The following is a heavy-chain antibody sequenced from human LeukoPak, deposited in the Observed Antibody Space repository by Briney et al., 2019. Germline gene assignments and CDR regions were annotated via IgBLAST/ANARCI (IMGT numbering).Heavy chain of an antibody. D-gene: IGHD3-10*01. J-gene: IGHJ6*04. CDR2: IKQDGSEK. Sequence: PGGSLRLSCAASGFSFGSYGMNWVRQAPGKGLEWVANIKQDGSEKYYVDSVKGRFTISRDNAKNSLSLQMNSLRAEDTAVYYCARDLSGGYYYGMDVWGKGTTVTVSS. CDR1: GFSFGSYG. CDR3: ARDLSGGYYYGMDV. V-gene: IGHV3-7*01.